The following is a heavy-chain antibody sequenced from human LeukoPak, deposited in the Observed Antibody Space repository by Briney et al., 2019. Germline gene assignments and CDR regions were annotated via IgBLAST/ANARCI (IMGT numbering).Heavy chain of an antibody. Sequence: PSETLSLTCAVYGGCFSGYYWGWIRQPPGKGLEWIGEINHSGSTNYNPSLKRRVTISVDTSKNQFSLKLSSVTAADTAVYYCATSPYGSSSWYYFDYWGQGTLVTVSS. CDR1: GGCFSGYY. CDR2: INHSGST. D-gene: IGHD6-13*01. V-gene: IGHV4-34*01. J-gene: IGHJ4*02. CDR3: ATSPYGSSSWYYFDY.